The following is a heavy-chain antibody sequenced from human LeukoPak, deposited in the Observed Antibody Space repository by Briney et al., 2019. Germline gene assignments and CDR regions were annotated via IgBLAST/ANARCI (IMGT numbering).Heavy chain of an antibody. V-gene: IGHV4-39*01. J-gene: IGHJ4*02. CDR3: ARHVHSGWYWVY. Sequence: PSETLSLTCTVSGDSISSSTYSWAWIRQPPGKGLEWIGSFSYGGNTYYKSSLKSRLTISVDTSKNQFSLKLSSVTAADTSVYYCARHVHSGWYWVYWGQGTLVTVSS. D-gene: IGHD6-19*01. CDR2: FSYGGNT. CDR1: GDSISSSTYS.